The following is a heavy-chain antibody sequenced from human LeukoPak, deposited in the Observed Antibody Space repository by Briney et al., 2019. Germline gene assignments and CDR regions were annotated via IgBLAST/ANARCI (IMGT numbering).Heavy chain of an antibody. Sequence: PGGSLRLSCAASGFTFSSYSMNWVRQAPGKGLEWVSYISSSSSTIYYADSVKGRFTISRDNAKNSLYLQMNSLRAEHTAVYYCARLEHGSGSCLGYWGQGTLVTVSS. CDR2: ISSSSSTI. D-gene: IGHD3-10*01. CDR1: GFTFSSYS. CDR3: ARLEHGSGSCLGY. V-gene: IGHV3-48*01. J-gene: IGHJ4*02.